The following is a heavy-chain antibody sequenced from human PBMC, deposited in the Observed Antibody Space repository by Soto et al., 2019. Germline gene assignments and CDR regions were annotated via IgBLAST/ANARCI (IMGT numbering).Heavy chain of an antibody. CDR2: ISADGGSK. CDR1: AFNFSTYD. V-gene: IGHV3-30*03. Sequence: GGSLRLSCAASAFNFSTYDMHWVRQAPGKGLEWVAFISADGGSKYYTDSLKGRLTISRDNSKNTLFLQLNSLRAEDTAVYYCVEYYDSSDDYYYGMDVWGQGTTVTVSS. CDR3: VEYYDSSDDYYYGMDV. D-gene: IGHD3-22*01. J-gene: IGHJ6*02.